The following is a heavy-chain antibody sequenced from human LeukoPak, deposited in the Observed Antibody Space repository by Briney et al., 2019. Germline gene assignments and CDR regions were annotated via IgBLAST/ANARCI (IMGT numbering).Heavy chain of an antibody. Sequence: SETLSLTCTVSGGSISSSSYYWGWIRQPPGKGLECIGSIYYSGTTYYKPSLKSRVAISVDTSKNQFSLKLSSVTAADTAVYYCARSSRDSSGYYYVPPNYWGQGTLVTVSS. V-gene: IGHV4-39*01. J-gene: IGHJ4*02. D-gene: IGHD3-22*01. CDR3: ARSSRDSSGYYYVPPNY. CDR1: GGSISSSSYY. CDR2: IYYSGTT.